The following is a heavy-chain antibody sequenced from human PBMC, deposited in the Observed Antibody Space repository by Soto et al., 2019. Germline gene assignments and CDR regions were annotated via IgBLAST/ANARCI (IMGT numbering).Heavy chain of an antibody. J-gene: IGHJ4*02. CDR3: VRELGLAY. Sequence: PGGSLRLSCAASGLTLSNYWMTWVRQAPGKGLEWVANINKDGSQKNYVDSVKGRFTIARDNGQNSLSLQINSLRVEDTAVYYCVRELGLAYWGQGALVTVSS. CDR2: INKDGSQK. V-gene: IGHV3-7*03. D-gene: IGHD7-27*01. CDR1: GLTLSNYW.